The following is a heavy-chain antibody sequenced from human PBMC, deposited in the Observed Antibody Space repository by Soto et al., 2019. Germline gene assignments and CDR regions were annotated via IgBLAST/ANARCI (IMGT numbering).Heavy chain of an antibody. CDR1: GFTFSSYG. D-gene: IGHD3-10*01. CDR2: ISYDGSNK. Sequence: QVQLVESGGGVVQPGRSLRLFCAASGFTFSSYGMHWVRQAPGKGLEWVAVISYDGSNKYYADSVKGRFTISRDNSKNTLYLQMNSLRAEDTAVYYCAKDRAITMVRGVSYYFDYWGQGTLVTVSS. J-gene: IGHJ4*02. CDR3: AKDRAITMVRGVSYYFDY. V-gene: IGHV3-30*18.